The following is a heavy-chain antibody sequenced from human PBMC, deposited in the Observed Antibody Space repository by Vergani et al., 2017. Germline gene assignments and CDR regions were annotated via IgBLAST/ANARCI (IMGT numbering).Heavy chain of an antibody. J-gene: IGHJ4*02. CDR3: AHRLEYSSSAALGY. Sequence: QVQLQESGPGLVKPSGTLSLTCAVSGGSISSSNWWSWVRQPPGKGLEWIGEIYHSGSTNYHPSLKSRVTISVDKSKNQFSLKLSSVTAADTAVYYCAHRLEYSSSAALGYWGQGTLVTVSS. D-gene: IGHD6-6*01. V-gene: IGHV4-4*02. CDR1: GGSISSSNW. CDR2: IYHSGST.